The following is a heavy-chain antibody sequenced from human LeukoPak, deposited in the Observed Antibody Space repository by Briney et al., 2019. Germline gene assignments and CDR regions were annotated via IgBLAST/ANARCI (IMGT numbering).Heavy chain of an antibody. CDR3: ARGGITVVRGVNYYYYYMDV. Sequence: GGSLRLSCAASGFTVSSNYMSWVRQAPGKGLEWVSVIYSGGSTYYADSVKGRFNISRDNSKNTLYLQMNSLRAEDTAVYYCARGGITVVRGVNYYYYYMDVWGKGTTVTVSS. D-gene: IGHD3-10*01. V-gene: IGHV3-53*01. J-gene: IGHJ6*03. CDR2: IYSGGST. CDR1: GFTVSSNY.